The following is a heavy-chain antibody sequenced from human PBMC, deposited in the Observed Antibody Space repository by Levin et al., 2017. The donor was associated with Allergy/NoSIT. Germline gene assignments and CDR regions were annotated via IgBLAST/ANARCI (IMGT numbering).Heavy chain of an antibody. Sequence: GGSLRLSCAASGFTFSNYGMSWVRQAPGKGLEWVSTLSATGGGTYYADSVQGRFTISRDISKNTLHLQMNSLRAEDTAVYYCAKTRDWYYFDYWGQGTRVTVSS. CDR1: GFTFSNYG. D-gene: IGHD3-9*01. J-gene: IGHJ4*02. CDR2: LSATGGGT. V-gene: IGHV3-23*01. CDR3: AKTRDWYYFDY.